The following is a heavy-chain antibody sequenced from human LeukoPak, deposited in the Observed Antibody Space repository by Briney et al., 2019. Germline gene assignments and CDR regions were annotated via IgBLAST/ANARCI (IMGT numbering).Heavy chain of an antibody. Sequence: ASVKVSCKASGYTVTRHYLHWVRQAPGQGLEWMGWINPNSGVTNYAQKFQGRVTMTRDTSINTAYMELHSLTSDDTAMYYCAKDAYSGFSSSYNMDSWGQGTLVTVSS. CDR3: AKDAYSGFSSSYNMDS. J-gene: IGHJ4*02. CDR1: GYTVTRHY. V-gene: IGHV1-2*02. CDR2: INPNSGVT. D-gene: IGHD5-18*01.